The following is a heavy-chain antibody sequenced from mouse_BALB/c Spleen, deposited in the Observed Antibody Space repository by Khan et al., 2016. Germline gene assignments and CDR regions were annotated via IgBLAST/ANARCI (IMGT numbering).Heavy chain of an antibody. Sequence: EVQLQESGPGLVKPSQSLSLTCSVTGYSITSGYYWNWIRQFPGNKLEWMGYITYDGINNYNPSLKNRISISRDTSKNQFFLKLNSVTTEDTGTYYCASEMEIRYYAMDYWGQGTSVTVSS. CDR1: GYSITSGYY. CDR3: ASEMEIRYYAMDY. J-gene: IGHJ4*01. V-gene: IGHV3-6*02. D-gene: IGHD2-12*01. CDR2: ITYDGIN.